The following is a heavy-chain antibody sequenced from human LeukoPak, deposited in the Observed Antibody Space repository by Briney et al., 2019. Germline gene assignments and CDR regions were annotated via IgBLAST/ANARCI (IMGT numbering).Heavy chain of an antibody. CDR1: GFTVSSDY. Sequence: PGGSLRLSCAASGFTVSSDYMSWVRQAPGKGLEWVSIIYSGGDTYYADSEKGRFTISRDNSKNTLYLQMNSLRAEDTAVYYCARDRYSTIFGGWGQGTLVTVSS. CDR2: IYSGGDT. V-gene: IGHV3-66*02. CDR3: ARDRYSTIFGG. J-gene: IGHJ4*02. D-gene: IGHD3-3*01.